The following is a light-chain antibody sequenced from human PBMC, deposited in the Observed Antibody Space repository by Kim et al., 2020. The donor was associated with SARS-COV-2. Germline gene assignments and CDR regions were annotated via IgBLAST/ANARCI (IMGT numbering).Light chain of an antibody. J-gene: IGLJ3*02. CDR1: RGHSSYA. CDR3: QTLGTGIRV. V-gene: IGLV4-69*01. Sequence: ASVKLTGTPRRGHSSYAIAWHQQQPGKGPGYLMKLNNERSHSKGDGVPGGVSVSSSGAELYLTSSSLQSEDEADYYCQTLGTGIRVFGGGTKLTVL. CDR2: LNNERSH.